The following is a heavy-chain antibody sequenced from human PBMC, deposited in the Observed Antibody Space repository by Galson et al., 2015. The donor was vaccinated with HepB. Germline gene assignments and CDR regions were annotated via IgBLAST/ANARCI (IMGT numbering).Heavy chain of an antibody. CDR1: GYSFTSYW. D-gene: IGHD3-10*01. J-gene: IGHJ6*02. Sequence: QSGAEVKKSGESLKISCKGSGYSFTSYWIGWVRQMPGKGLEWMGIIYPGDSDTRYSPSFQGQVTISADKSISTAYLQWSSLKASDTAMYYCARVFDYGSGSYYYYYGMDVWGQGTTVTVSS. V-gene: IGHV5-51*01. CDR2: IYPGDSDT. CDR3: ARVFDYGSGSYYYYYGMDV.